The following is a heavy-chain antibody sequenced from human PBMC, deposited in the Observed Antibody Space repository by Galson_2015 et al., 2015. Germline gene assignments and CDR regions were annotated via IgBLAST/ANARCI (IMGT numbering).Heavy chain of an antibody. CDR2: ISGSGGST. CDR1: GFTLSSYA. D-gene: IGHD3-10*01. J-gene: IGHJ3*02. CDR3: AKRSGWEFNFAALDI. Sequence: SLRLSCAASGFTLSSYAMSWVRQAPGKGLEWVSDISGSGGSTYHADSVKGRFTISRDNSKNTMYLHMNSLRAEDTAVYYCAKRSGWEFNFAALDIWGQGTVVTVSS. V-gene: IGHV3-23*01.